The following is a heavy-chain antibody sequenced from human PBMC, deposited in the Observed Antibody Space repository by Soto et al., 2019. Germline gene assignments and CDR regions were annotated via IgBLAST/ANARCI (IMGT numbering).Heavy chain of an antibody. D-gene: IGHD2-2*01. CDR2: IIPILGIA. CDR1: GGTFSSYT. V-gene: IGHV1-69*02. J-gene: IGHJ6*02. CDR3: ARVPTGLYGMDV. Sequence: QVQLVQSGAEVKKPGSSVKVSCKASGGTFSSYTISWVRQAPGQGLEWMGRIIPILGIANYAQKFQGRVTITADKSTSTAHMELSSLRSEDTAVYYCARVPTGLYGMDVWGQGTTVTVSS.